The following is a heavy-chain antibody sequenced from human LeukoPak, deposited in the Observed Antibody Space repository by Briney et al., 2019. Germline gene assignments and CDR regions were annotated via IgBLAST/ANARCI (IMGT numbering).Heavy chain of an antibody. CDR3: ARGSSKDDTSGYYYVDGSDGPDY. D-gene: IGHD3-22*01. CDR1: GFIFDDYG. CDR2: INWNGGST. Sequence: GGSLRLSCAASGFIFDDYGMRWVRQAPGKGLEWVCGINWNGGSTGYADSVKGRFTISRDNAKNSLYLQMNSLRAEDTALYHCARGSSKDDTSGYYYVDGSDGPDYWGQGTLVTVSS. V-gene: IGHV3-20*01. J-gene: IGHJ4*02.